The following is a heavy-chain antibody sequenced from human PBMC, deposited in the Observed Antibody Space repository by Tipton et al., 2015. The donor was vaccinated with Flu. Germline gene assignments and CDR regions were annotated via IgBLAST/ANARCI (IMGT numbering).Heavy chain of an antibody. CDR3: ARDWMIMSPHGVGV. Sequence: AASGFGFSSYGMHWVRQAPGRGLEWVAAIWYDGSNENYADPVKGRFTISRDNSKNTLFLQMNSLRVEDTAIYYCARDWMIMSPHGVGVWGQGTTVTVSS. V-gene: IGHV3-33*01. CDR1: GFGFSSYG. D-gene: IGHD2-2*03. J-gene: IGHJ6*02. CDR2: IWYDGSNE.